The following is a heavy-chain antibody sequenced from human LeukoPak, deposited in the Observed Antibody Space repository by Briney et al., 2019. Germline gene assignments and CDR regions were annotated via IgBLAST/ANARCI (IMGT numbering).Heavy chain of an antibody. V-gene: IGHV4-59*01. CDR3: ARPVAYDDAFDI. Sequence: SETLSLTCTVSGGSISSYYWSWIRQPPGKGLEWIGYIYYSGSTNYNPSLKSRVTISVDTSKNQFSLKLSSVTAADAAVYYCARPVAYDDAFDIWGQGTMVTVSS. CDR1: GGSISSYY. J-gene: IGHJ3*02. CDR2: IYYSGST. D-gene: IGHD4-23*01.